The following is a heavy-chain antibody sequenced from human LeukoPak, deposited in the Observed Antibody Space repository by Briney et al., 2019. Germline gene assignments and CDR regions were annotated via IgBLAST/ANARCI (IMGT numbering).Heavy chain of an antibody. Sequence: SVKVSCKASGGTFSSYAISWVRQAPGQGLEWMGGIIPIFGTANYAQKFQGRVTITADKSTSTAYMELSSLRSEDTAVYYCARVKDGGNSHVDYWGQGTLVTVSS. J-gene: IGHJ4*02. CDR3: ARVKDGGNSHVDY. CDR2: IIPIFGTA. CDR1: GGTFSSYA. D-gene: IGHD4-23*01. V-gene: IGHV1-69*06.